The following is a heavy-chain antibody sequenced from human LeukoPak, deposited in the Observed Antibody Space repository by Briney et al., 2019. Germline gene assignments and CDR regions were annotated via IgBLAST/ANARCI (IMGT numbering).Heavy chain of an antibody. D-gene: IGHD2-8*01. CDR2: ISAYNGNT. V-gene: IGHV1-18*01. CDR1: GYTFTSYG. CDR3: ASDLGRYCTNGVCYTQGVYYFDY. J-gene: IGHJ4*02. Sequence: GASVKVSCKASGYTFTSYGISWVRQAPGQGLEWVGCISAYNGNTNYAQKLQGRVTMTTDTSTSTAYMELRSLRSDDTAVYYCASDLGRYCTNGVCYTQGVYYFDYWGQGTLVTVSS.